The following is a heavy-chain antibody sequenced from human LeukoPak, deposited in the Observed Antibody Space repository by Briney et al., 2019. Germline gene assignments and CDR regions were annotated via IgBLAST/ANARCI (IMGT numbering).Heavy chain of an antibody. J-gene: IGHJ6*03. CDR1: GYTFTGYY. D-gene: IGHD6-6*01. Sequence: GASVKVSCKASGYTFTGYYMHWVRQAPGQGLEWMGWINPKRGGTEYAQNFQGRVTMTRDTSISTVYMELSRLRSDDTAVYYCARADSVPARGYHYYYMDVWGKGTTVTVSS. CDR2: INPKRGGT. V-gene: IGHV1-2*02. CDR3: ARADSVPARGYHYYYMDV.